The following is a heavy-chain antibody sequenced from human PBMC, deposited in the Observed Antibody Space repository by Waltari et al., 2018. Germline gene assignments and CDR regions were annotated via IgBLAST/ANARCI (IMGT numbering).Heavy chain of an antibody. Sequence: VQLVESGGGLMQPGGSLRLSCAASGLTVSSNEMSGPRQAPGKGLEWVSVIYSGGSTYYADSVKGRFTISRDNSKNTLYLQMNSLSAEDTAVYYCARDLRVRFLEPGGMDVWGQGTTVTVSS. D-gene: IGHD3-3*01. J-gene: IGHJ6*02. V-gene: IGHV3-53*01. CDR1: GLTVSSNE. CDR3: ARDLRVRFLEPGGMDV. CDR2: IYSGGST.